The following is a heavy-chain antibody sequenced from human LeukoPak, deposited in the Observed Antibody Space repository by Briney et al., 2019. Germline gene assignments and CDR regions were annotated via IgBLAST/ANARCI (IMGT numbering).Heavy chain of an antibody. CDR2: INHSGST. CDR1: GGSFSGYY. CDR3: ASGIVGATPFDY. D-gene: IGHD1-26*01. Sequence: PSETLSLTCAVYGGSFSGYYWSWIRQPPGKGLEWIGEINHSGSTNYNPSLKSRVTISVDTSKNQFSLKLSSVTAADTAVYYCASGIVGATPFDYWGQGTLVTVSS. V-gene: IGHV4-34*01. J-gene: IGHJ4*02.